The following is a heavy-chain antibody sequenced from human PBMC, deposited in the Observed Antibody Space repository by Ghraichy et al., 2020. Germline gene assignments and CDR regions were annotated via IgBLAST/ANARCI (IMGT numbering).Heavy chain of an antibody. J-gene: IGHJ1*01. CDR3: ARDRRGGDFWSGYSFQH. Sequence: GESLNISCAASGFTFSDYYMSWIRQAPGKGLEWVSYISSSGSTIYYADSVKGRFTISRDNAKNSLYLQMNSLRAEDTAVYYCARDRRGGDFWSGYSFQHWGQGTLATVSS. CDR2: ISSSGSTI. CDR1: GFTFSDYY. D-gene: IGHD3-3*01. V-gene: IGHV3-11*01.